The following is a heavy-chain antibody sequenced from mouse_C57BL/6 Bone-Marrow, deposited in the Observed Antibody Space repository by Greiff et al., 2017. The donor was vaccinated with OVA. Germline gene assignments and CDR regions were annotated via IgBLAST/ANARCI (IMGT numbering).Heavy chain of an antibody. D-gene: IGHD1-1*01. Sequence: VQLQESGPGLVKPSQSLSLTCSVTGYSITSGYYWNWIRQFPGNKLEWMGYISYDGSNNYNPSLKNRISITRDTSKNQFFLKLNSVTTEDTATYYCARERRITYFDYWGQGTTLTVSS. CDR2: ISYDGSN. CDR3: ARERRITYFDY. J-gene: IGHJ2*01. CDR1: GYSITSGYY. V-gene: IGHV3-6*01.